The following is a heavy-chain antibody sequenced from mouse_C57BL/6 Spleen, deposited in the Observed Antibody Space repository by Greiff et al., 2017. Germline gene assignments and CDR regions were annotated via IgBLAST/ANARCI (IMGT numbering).Heavy chain of an antibody. CDR3: TRDRYYYGSDWYFDV. V-gene: IGHV5-9-1*02. CDR2: ISSGGDYI. Sequence: EVQVVESGEGLVKPGGSLKLSCAASGFTFSSYAMSWVRQTPEKRLEWVAYISSGGDYIYYADTVKGRFTISRDNARNTLYLQMSSLKSEDTAMYYCTRDRYYYGSDWYFDVWGTGTTVTVSS. CDR1: GFTFSSYA. J-gene: IGHJ1*03. D-gene: IGHD1-1*01.